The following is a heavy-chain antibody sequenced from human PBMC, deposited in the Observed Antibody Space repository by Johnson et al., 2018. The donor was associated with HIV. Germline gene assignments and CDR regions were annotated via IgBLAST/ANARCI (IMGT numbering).Heavy chain of an antibody. CDR3: AKECGGDCYDAFDI. J-gene: IGHJ3*02. Sequence: QMLLVESGGGVVQPGGSLRLSCEVSGFTFRSYGMHWVRQAPGKGLEWVAFIRYDGNNKTYADSVKGRFTTSRDNSRTTLYLQMNSLRAEDTAAYYCAKECGGDCYDAFDILGQGTMVTVSS. D-gene: IGHD2-21*02. CDR1: GFTFRSYG. CDR2: IRYDGNNK. V-gene: IGHV3-30*02.